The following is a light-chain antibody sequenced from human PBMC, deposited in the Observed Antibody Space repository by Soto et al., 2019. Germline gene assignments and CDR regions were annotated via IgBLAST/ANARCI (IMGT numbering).Light chain of an antibody. Sequence: ETVLTQSPATLSMSPGERANLSCRASQSVSNYLAWYQQKPGQAPRLLIYDASNRATGIPARFSGSRSGRDFTLTISSLEPEYFAVYYCQQRSTWPGTFGQGTKLEIK. J-gene: IGKJ2*01. CDR3: QQRSTWPGT. V-gene: IGKV3-11*02. CDR1: QSVSNY. CDR2: DAS.